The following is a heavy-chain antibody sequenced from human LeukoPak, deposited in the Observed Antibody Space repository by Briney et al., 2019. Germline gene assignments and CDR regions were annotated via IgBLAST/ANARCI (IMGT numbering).Heavy chain of an antibody. D-gene: IGHD3-10*01. V-gene: IGHV1-18*01. Sequence: GASVKVSCKASGYTFTSYGISWVRQAPGQGLEWMEWISAYNGNTNYAQKLQGRVTMTTDTSTSTAYMELRSLRSDDTAVYYCARKDYGSGSYYYFDYWGQGTLVTVSS. J-gene: IGHJ4*02. CDR3: ARKDYGSGSYYYFDY. CDR1: GYTFTSYG. CDR2: ISAYNGNT.